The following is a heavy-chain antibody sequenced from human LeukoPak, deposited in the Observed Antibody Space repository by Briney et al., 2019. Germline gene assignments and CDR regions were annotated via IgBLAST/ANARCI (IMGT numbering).Heavy chain of an antibody. CDR2: IHSSGGT. CDR1: GGSITSYY. J-gene: IGHJ4*02. V-gene: IGHV4-4*07. Sequence: SETLSLTCTVSGGSITSYYWTYIRQLAGKGLEWIGRIHSSGGTNYSPSLKSRVTMSLDTSKNQFSLNLSSVTAADTAIYYCAREFSGTSIAARVFDSWGQGTLVTVSS. CDR3: AREFSGTSIAARVFDS. D-gene: IGHD6-6*01.